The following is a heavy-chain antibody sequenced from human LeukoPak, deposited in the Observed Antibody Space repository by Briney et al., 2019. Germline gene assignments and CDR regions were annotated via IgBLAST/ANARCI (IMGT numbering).Heavy chain of an antibody. V-gene: IGHV5-51*01. CDR1: GYSFTNYW. Sequence: GESLKISCKGFGYSFTNYWIGWVRQMPGKGLEWMGIIYPGDSDTKYSPSFQGQVTISADKSISTAYLQWTSLKASDTAMFYCAKLSSGYYSTPFDYWGQGTLVTVSS. CDR2: IYPGDSDT. J-gene: IGHJ4*02. CDR3: AKLSSGYYSTPFDY. D-gene: IGHD3-22*01.